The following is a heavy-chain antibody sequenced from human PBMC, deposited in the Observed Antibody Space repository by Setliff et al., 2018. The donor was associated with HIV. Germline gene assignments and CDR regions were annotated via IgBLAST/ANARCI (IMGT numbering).Heavy chain of an antibody. V-gene: IGHV3-11*04. D-gene: IGHD4-4*01. CDR3: ARDRERWLQSRLFDP. J-gene: IGHJ5*02. CDR1: GFTFSDYW. Sequence: GGSLRLSCVASGFTFSDYWMHWVRQGPGKGLEWVSYITSSGSTIYYADSVKGRFTISRDNAKSSLYLQMNSLRAEDTAIYYCARDRERWLQSRLFDPWGQGTLVTVSS. CDR2: ITSSGSTI.